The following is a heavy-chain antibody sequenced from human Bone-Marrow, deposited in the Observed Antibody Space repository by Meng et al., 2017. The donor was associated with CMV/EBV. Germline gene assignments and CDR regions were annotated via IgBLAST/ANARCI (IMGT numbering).Heavy chain of an antibody. Sequence: ASVKVSCKASGYTFSDYFMHWVRQAPGQGLEWMGWINPNSGGTNYAQKFQGRVTLTRDTSISTAYMELSRLRSEDTAVYYCARSPAYCSSPICYSGGYYFDYWGQGTLVTVSS. CDR3: ARSPAYCSSPICYSGGYYFDY. CDR2: INPNSGGT. V-gene: IGHV1-2*02. J-gene: IGHJ4*02. D-gene: IGHD2-2*02. CDR1: GYTFSDYF.